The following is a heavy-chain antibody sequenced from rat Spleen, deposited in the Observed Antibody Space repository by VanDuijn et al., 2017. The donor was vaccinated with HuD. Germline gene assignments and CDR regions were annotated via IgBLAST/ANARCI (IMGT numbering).Heavy chain of an antibody. CDR1: GFTFSNDW. CDR2: ISNTGGTS. CDR3: ARADSSYRMFAY. Sequence: EVQLVESGGGLVQPGRSLKLSCVASGFTFSNDWMTWIRQAPGKGLEWVASISNTGGTSYYPDSVKGRFTVSRDNAKSTLYLQMNSLRSEDTATYYCARADSSYRMFAYWGQGTLVTVSS. D-gene: IGHD1-2*01. J-gene: IGHJ3*01. V-gene: IGHV5-31*01.